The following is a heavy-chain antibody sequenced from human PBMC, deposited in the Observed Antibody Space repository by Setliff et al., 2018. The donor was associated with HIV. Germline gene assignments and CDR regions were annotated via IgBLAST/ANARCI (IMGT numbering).Heavy chain of an antibody. CDR2: ISTYNGNT. V-gene: IGHV1-18*01. CDR1: GYNFTNYG. CDR3: ARVSRGIFDSWPPCY. Sequence: ASVKVSCKASGYNFTNYGINWVRQAPGQGLEWMGWISTYNGNTNYAQKFQGRVTMTTDTSTTTAYMELRSLRSDDTAVYYCARVSRGIFDSWPPCYWGQGTLVTVSS. D-gene: IGHD3-9*01. J-gene: IGHJ4*02.